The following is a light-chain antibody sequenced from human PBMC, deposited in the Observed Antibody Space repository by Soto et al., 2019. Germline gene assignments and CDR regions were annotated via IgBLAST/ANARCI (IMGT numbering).Light chain of an antibody. V-gene: IGKV1-5*01. CDR1: QSISSW. CDR2: DAS. CDR3: QQYSSYALT. Sequence: DIQMTQSPSTLSASVGDRVTITCRASQSISSWLAWYQQKPGKAPKLLIYDASSLESGVPSRFSGSGSGTDFTLNISSLQPDDFATYYCQQYSSYALTFGGGTKVEIK. J-gene: IGKJ4*01.